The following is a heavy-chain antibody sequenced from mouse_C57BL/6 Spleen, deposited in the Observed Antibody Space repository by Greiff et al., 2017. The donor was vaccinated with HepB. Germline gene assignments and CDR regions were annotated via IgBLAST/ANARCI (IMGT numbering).Heavy chain of an antibody. CDR2: IYPGDGDT. CDR3: ARENYYGSSYLYYAMDY. V-gene: IGHV1-82*01. D-gene: IGHD1-1*01. CDR1: GYAFSSSW. J-gene: IGHJ4*01. Sequence: VQLQQSGPELVKPGASVKISCKASGYAFSSSWMNWVKQRPGKGLEWIGRIYPGDGDTNYNGKLKGKATLTADKSSSTAYMQLSSLTSEDSAVYFCARENYYGSSYLYYAMDYWGQGTSVTVSS.